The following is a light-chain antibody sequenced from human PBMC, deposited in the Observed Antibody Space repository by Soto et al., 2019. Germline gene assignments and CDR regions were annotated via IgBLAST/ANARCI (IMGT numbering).Light chain of an antibody. Sequence: EIVMTQSTATLSVSPGERAILSCRASKSVSNKLAWYQQKPGQAPRLLIYGASTRATGIPARFSGSGSGTEFSLSISSLQSEDFAIYYCQQYNNWPPLTFGGGTKVEIK. CDR1: KSVSNK. J-gene: IGKJ4*01. CDR2: GAS. V-gene: IGKV3-15*01. CDR3: QQYNNWPPLT.